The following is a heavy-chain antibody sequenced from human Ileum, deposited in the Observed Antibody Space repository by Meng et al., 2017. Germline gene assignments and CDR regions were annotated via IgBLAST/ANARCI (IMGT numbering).Heavy chain of an antibody. Sequence: EVQLVESGGGLVKPGGSLRLSCAASGFTFSNAWLNWVRQAPGKGLEWIARIRRKTDATTTDYVAPVKGRFTISRDDSENTLFLQMNSLKTEDTAVYYCTAEDPQYYFDYWGQGTLVTVSS. V-gene: IGHV3-15*01. J-gene: IGHJ4*02. CDR3: TAEDPQYYFDY. CDR1: GFTFSNAW. CDR2: IRRKTDATTT.